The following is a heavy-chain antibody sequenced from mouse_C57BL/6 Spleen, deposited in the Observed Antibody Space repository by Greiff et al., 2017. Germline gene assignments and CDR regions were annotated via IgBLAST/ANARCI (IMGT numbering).Heavy chain of an antibody. J-gene: IGHJ1*03. CDR1: GFTFSNYW. Sequence: EVMLVESGGGLVQPGGSMKLPCVASGFTFSNYWMNWVRQSPEKGLEWVAQIRLKSDNYATHYAESVKGRFTISRDDSKSSVYLQMNNLRAEDTGIYYCTGGGTTVVADWYFDVWGTGTTVTVSS. CDR3: TGGGTTVVADWYFDV. CDR2: IRLKSDNYAT. V-gene: IGHV6-3*01. D-gene: IGHD1-1*01.